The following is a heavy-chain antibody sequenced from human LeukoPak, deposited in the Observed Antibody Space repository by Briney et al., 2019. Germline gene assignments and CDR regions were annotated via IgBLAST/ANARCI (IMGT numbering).Heavy chain of an antibody. J-gene: IGHJ4*02. V-gene: IGHV4-34*01. CDR3: ARSDVVAAAGIDY. CDR2: INHSGST. Sequence: PSETPSLTCAVYGGSFSGYYWSWIRQPPGKGLEWIGEINHSGSTNYNPSLKSRVTISVDTSKNQFSLKLSSVTAADTAVYYCARSDVVAAAGIDYWGQGTLVTVSS. CDR1: GGSFSGYY. D-gene: IGHD6-13*01.